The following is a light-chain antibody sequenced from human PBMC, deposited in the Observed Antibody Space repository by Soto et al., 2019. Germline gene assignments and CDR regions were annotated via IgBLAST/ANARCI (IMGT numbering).Light chain of an antibody. V-gene: IGKV1-39*01. CDR1: QSISSY. Sequence: DIQMTQSPSSLSASVGDRVTITCRASQSISSYLNWYQQKPGKAPKLLIYAASSLQSGVPSRFSGSGSGTDFTLTIISLQPDDFATYYCQQSYSTLTFGPGTKVDIK. CDR3: QQSYSTLT. CDR2: AAS. J-gene: IGKJ3*01.